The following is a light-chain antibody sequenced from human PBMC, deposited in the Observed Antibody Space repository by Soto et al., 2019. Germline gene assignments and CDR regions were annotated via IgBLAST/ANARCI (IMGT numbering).Light chain of an antibody. V-gene: IGLV2-14*01. Sequence: QSVLTQPASVSGSPGQSITISCTGTSSDVGGYKYVSWYQQHPGKAPKLIIYEVTNRPSGVSNRSSGSKSGNTASLTISGLQAEDEDDYYCSSYITSSTVVFGGGTKLTVL. CDR2: EVT. J-gene: IGLJ2*01. CDR1: SSDVGGYKY. CDR3: SSYITSSTVV.